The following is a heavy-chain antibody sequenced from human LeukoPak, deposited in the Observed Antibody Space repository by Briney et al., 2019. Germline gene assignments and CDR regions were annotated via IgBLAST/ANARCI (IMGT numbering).Heavy chain of an antibody. Sequence: QPGGSLRLSCVASGFPFSSYWMTWVRQAPGKGLEWVAVISYDGSNKYYADSVKGRFTISRDNSKNTLYLQMNSLRAEDAAVYYCARPPHYCSSTSCLYYFDYWGQGTLVTVSS. V-gene: IGHV3-30-3*01. D-gene: IGHD2-2*01. J-gene: IGHJ4*02. CDR2: ISYDGSNK. CDR1: GFPFSSYW. CDR3: ARPPHYCSSTSCLYYFDY.